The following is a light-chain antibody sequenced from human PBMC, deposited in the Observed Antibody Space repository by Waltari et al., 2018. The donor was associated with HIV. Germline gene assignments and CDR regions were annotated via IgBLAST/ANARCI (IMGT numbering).Light chain of an antibody. Sequence: QSALTQPASVSGSLGQSITIYCTGTSSDGGNYDLVPWYQQHPGKAPKLIIYEVNKRPPGASNRMSGSKSGNTASLTISGLQAEDEADYYCCSYSDRRIYVFGSGTRVSAL. CDR2: EVN. V-gene: IGLV2-23*02. J-gene: IGLJ1*01. CDR3: CSYSDRRIYV. CDR1: SSDGGNYDL.